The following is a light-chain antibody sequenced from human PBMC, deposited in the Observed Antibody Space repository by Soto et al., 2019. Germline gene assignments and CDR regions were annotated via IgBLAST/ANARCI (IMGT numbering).Light chain of an antibody. Sequence: EIVLTQSPATLSLSPGERATLSCRASQSISSYLAWYQQKPGQAPRLLVYDAFNRATGIPARFSGSGSGTDFTLTISSLEPEDFAVYYCQQRIDWPLTFGGGTKVEI. CDR3: QQRIDWPLT. V-gene: IGKV3-11*01. CDR1: QSISSY. J-gene: IGKJ4*01. CDR2: DAF.